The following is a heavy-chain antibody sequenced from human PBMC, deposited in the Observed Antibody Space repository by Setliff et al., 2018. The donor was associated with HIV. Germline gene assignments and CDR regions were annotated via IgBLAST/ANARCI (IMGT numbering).Heavy chain of an antibody. J-gene: IGHJ6*04. CDR1: GHTFTNVD. CDR2: MNPNTGVS. CDR3: ARGKGVGGVVITGGLDV. V-gene: IGHV1-8*01. Sequence: GASVKVSCKASGHTFTNVDIHWLRRATGQGLEWMGWMNPNTGVSGYALKFQARVTMTRDTSISTAYMELSSLTSKDTAVYYCARGKGVGGVVITGGLDVWGKGTTVTVSS. D-gene: IGHD3-10*01.